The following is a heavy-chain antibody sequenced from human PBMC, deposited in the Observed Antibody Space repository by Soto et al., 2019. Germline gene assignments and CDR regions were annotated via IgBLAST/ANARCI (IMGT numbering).Heavy chain of an antibody. CDR2: ISAYNGNT. CDR3: ARGTYYDILTGYYISWFDP. V-gene: IGHV1-18*01. J-gene: IGHJ5*02. CDR1: GYTFTSYG. D-gene: IGHD3-9*01. Sequence: VKVSCKASGYTFTSYGISWVRQAPGQGLEWMGWISAYNGNTNYAQKLQGRVTMTTDTSTSTAYMELRSLRSDDTAVYYCARGTYYDILTGYYISWFDPWGQGTLVTVSS.